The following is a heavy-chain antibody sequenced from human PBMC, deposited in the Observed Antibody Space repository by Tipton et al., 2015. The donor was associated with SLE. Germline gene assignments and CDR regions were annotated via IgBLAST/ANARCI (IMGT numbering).Heavy chain of an antibody. Sequence: LRLSCAASGFTFSSYTMSWVRQAPGKGLEWIGEINHSGITNYNPSLKSRVTISVDTSKNQFSLKLSSVTAADTAVYYCAREGSSWFTNWGQGTLVTVSS. CDR1: GFTFSSYT. V-gene: IGHV4-34*01. CDR2: INHSGIT. D-gene: IGHD6-13*01. CDR3: AREGSSWFTN. J-gene: IGHJ4*02.